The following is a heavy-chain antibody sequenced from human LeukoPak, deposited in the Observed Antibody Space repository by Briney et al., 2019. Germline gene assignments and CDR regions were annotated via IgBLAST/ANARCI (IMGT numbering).Heavy chain of an antibody. D-gene: IGHD2-21*02. Sequence: GGSLRLSCAASGFTFNNYPMSWVRQAPGKGLEWVASVGGGGDYTYYSDSVKGRFTISRDNSENTVYLQMKSLRAEDTAVYYCVRRTASDFWGQGALVTVSS. V-gene: IGHV3-23*01. CDR2: VGGGGDYT. J-gene: IGHJ4*02. CDR1: GFTFNNYP. CDR3: VRRTASDF.